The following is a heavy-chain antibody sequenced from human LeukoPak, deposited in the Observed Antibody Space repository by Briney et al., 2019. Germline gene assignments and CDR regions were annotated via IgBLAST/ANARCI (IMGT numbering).Heavy chain of an antibody. CDR1: GFTFSSYG. D-gene: IGHD5-24*01. V-gene: IGHV3-33*06. CDR3: AKDRDGYNFPGY. J-gene: IGHJ4*02. Sequence: GGSLRLSCAPSGFTFSSYGMHWVRQAPGKGLEWVAVIWYDGSNKYYADSVKGRFTISRDNSKNTLYLQMNSLRAEDTAVYYCAKDRDGYNFPGYWGQGTLVTVSS. CDR2: IWYDGSNK.